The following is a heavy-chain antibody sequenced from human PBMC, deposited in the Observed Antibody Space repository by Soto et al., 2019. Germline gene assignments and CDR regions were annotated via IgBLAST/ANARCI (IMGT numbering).Heavy chain of an antibody. CDR3: ARVEMATPRYYYYYGMDV. CDR2: IKQDGSEK. V-gene: IGHV3-7*01. D-gene: IGHD5-12*01. CDR1: GFTFSSYW. J-gene: IGHJ6*02. Sequence: GGSLRVSCAASGFTFSSYWMSWVRQAPGKGLEWVANIKQDGSEKYYVDSVKGRFTISRDNAKNSLYLQMNSLRAEDTAVYYCARVEMATPRYYYYYGMDVWGQGTTVTVSS.